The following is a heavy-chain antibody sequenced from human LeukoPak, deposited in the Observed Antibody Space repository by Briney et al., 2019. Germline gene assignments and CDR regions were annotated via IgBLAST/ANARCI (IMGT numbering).Heavy chain of an antibody. D-gene: IGHD5-18*01. J-gene: IGHJ4*02. CDR3: ATDGYSQFFDY. CDR2: IIHSSGDT. CDR1: GYTFTSYY. V-gene: IGHV1-46*01. Sequence: ASVKVSCKASGYTFTSYYIHWVRQAPGQGLEWMGIIIHSSGDTTYTHNCKGRVTMTRDTSTSTVYMELSSVRSEDTAVFYCATDGYSQFFDYWGQGTLVTVSS.